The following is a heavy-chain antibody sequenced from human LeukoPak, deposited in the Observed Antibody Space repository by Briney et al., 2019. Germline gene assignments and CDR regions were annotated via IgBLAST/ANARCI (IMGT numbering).Heavy chain of an antibody. J-gene: IGHJ4*02. V-gene: IGHV4-34*01. CDR2: INHSGST. CDR1: GGSISSYY. Sequence: SETLSLTCTVSGGSISSYYWSWIRQPPGKGLEWIGEINHSGSTNYNPSLKSRVTISVDTSKNQFSLKLSSVTAADTAVYYCARLIVGATNYFDYWGQGTLVTVSS. CDR3: ARLIVGATNYFDY. D-gene: IGHD1-26*01.